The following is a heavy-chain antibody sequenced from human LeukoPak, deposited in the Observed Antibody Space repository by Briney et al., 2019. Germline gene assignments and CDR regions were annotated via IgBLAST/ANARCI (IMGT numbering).Heavy chain of an antibody. J-gene: IGHJ4*02. CDR3: ARALDY. CDR2: IGNNGGYT. Sequence: GGSLRLSCAASGFTFSSSAMSWVRQAPGKGLEWVSAIGNNGGYTYYADSVQGRFTISRDNSKSTLCLQMNSLRAEDTAVYYCARALDYWGQGTLVTVSS. CDR1: GFTFSSSA. V-gene: IGHV3-23*01.